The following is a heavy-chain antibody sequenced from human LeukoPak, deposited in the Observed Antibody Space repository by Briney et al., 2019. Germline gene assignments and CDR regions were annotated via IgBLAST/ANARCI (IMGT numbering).Heavy chain of an antibody. CDR3: ARQGGGPYSGSPFDY. J-gene: IGHJ4*02. CDR1: GYTFTSYS. D-gene: IGHD1-26*01. V-gene: IGHV1-3*04. Sequence: GASVKVSFKASGYTFTSYSLHWVRQAPGQSLEWMGWVNTGNGNTKYSQKFQGRVTITRDTSASTAYIELSSLRSEDTAVYYCARQGGGPYSGSPFDYWGQGTLVTVSS. CDR2: VNTGNGNT.